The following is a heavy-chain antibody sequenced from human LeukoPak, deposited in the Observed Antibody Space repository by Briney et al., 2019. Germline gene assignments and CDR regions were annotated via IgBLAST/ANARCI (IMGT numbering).Heavy chain of an antibody. CDR2: IFPIFGTA. Sequence: SVKVSCKASGGTLSSYATSWVRQAPGQGLEWMARIFPIFGTANYAQKFQGRVTITTDEYTSTAYMELSSLRSEDTAVYYCARDRIPLLRYFDWLLDYWGQGALVAVSS. J-gene: IGHJ4*02. CDR1: GGTLSSYA. V-gene: IGHV1-69*05. CDR3: ARDRIPLLRYFDWLLDY. D-gene: IGHD3-9*01.